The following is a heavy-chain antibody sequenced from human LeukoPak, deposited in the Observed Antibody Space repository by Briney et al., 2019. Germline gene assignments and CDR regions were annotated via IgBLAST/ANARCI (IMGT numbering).Heavy chain of an antibody. J-gene: IGHJ4*02. CDR1: GGSFSGYY. V-gene: IGHV4-59*01. Sequence: SETLSLTCAVYGGSFSGYYWSWIRQPPGKGLEWIGYIYYSGSTDYNPSLKSRVTISVDTSKNQFSLKLRSVTAADTAVYYCARDKSGWGYWGQGTLVTVSS. CDR2: IYYSGST. D-gene: IGHD6-19*01. CDR3: ARDKSGWGY.